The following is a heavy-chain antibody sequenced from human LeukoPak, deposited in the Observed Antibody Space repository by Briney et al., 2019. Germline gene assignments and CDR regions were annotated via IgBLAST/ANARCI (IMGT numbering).Heavy chain of an antibody. J-gene: IGHJ4*02. CDR3: TSGLSVRRSNNTPVDY. CDR1: GFTFSSYG. CDR2: IRYDGSNK. Sequence: GGSLRLSCAASGFTFSSYGMHWVRQAPGKGLEWVAFIRYDGSNKYYADSVKGRFTISRDNSKNTLYLQMNSLRAEDTAVYYCTSGLSVRRSNNTPVDYWGQGTLVTVSS. D-gene: IGHD1-1*01. V-gene: IGHV3-30*02.